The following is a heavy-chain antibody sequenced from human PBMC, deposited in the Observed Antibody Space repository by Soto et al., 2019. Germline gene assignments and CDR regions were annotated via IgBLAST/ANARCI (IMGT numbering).Heavy chain of an antibody. J-gene: IGHJ4*02. D-gene: IGHD3-22*01. CDR3: ARSTITTIVAALSDY. CDR2: ISSSSSTI. Sequence: EVQLVESGGGLVQPGGSLRLSCAASGFSFSTYNMNWVRQAPGKGLEWVSYISSSSSTIYYADSVKGRFTISRDNAKNSLYLQMKSLRDEDTAVYFCARSTITTIVAALSDYWGQGTLVTVSS. V-gene: IGHV3-48*02. CDR1: GFSFSTYN.